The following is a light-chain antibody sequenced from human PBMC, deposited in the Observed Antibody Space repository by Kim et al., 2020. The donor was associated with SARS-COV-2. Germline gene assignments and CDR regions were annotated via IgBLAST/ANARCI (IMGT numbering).Light chain of an antibody. V-gene: IGKV1-5*01. CDR2: DAS. Sequence: SASVGDRVTLTCRASQSISSWLAWYQQKPGKAPKLLIYDASSLESGVPSRFSGSGSGTEFTLTISSLQPDDFATYYCQQYNSYPCTFGQGTKLEI. CDR3: QQYNSYPCT. CDR1: QSISSW. J-gene: IGKJ2*02.